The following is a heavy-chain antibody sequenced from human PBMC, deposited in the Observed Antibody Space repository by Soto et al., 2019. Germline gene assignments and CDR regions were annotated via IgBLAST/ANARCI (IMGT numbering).Heavy chain of an antibody. CDR2: IIPIFGTA. V-gene: IGHV1-69*13. Sequence: SVKVSCKASGGTFSSYAISWVRQAPGQGLEWMGGIIPIFGTANYAQRFQGRVTTTADESTSTAYMELSSLRSEDTAVYYCVASYYDSSGYYQDYWGQGTLVTVSS. CDR1: GGTFSSYA. J-gene: IGHJ4*02. CDR3: VASYYDSSGYYQDY. D-gene: IGHD3-22*01.